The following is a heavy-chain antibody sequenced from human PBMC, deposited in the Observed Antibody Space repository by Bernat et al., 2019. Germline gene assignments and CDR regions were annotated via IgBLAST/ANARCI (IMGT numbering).Heavy chain of an antibody. CDR3: TRHEGPYYHILTGPYYYYYGMDV. D-gene: IGHD3-9*01. CDR2: IRSKANSYAT. Sequence: EVQLVESGGGLVQPGGSLKLSCAASGFTFSGSAMHWVRQASGKGLEWVGRIRSKANSYATAYAASVKGRFTISRDDSKNTAYLQMNSLKTEDPAVYYCTRHEGPYYHILTGPYYYYYGMDVWGQGTTVTVSS. CDR1: GFTFSGSA. J-gene: IGHJ6*02. V-gene: IGHV3-73*01.